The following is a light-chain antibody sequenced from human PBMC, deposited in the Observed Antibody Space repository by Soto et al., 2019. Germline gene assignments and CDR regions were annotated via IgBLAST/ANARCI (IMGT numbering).Light chain of an antibody. CDR1: SSEVGGYNY. J-gene: IGLJ1*01. CDR2: DVS. V-gene: IGLV2-14*01. CDR3: SSYTSSSTLYV. Sequence: QSALPQPSSVSWSPGQSITISRTGNSSEVGGYNYVSWYQQHPGKAPKLMIYDVSNRPSGVSNRFSGSKSGNTASLTISGLQAEDEADYYCSSYTSSSTLYVFGTGTKVTVL.